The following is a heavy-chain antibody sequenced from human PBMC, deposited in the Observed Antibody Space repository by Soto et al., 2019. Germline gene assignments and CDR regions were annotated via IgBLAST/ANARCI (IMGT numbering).Heavy chain of an antibody. CDR2: TSGSGGST. V-gene: IGHV3-23*01. D-gene: IGHD2-2*01. CDR3: SKAACSSTSCSWFDP. Sequence: PGGSLRLSCAASGFTFSTYAISWVRQAPGKGLEWVSATSGSGGSTYYADSVKGRFTISRGNSKNTLYLQMNSLRAEDTAVYYCSKAACSSTSCSWFDPWGQGTLVTVSS. J-gene: IGHJ5*02. CDR1: GFTFSTYA.